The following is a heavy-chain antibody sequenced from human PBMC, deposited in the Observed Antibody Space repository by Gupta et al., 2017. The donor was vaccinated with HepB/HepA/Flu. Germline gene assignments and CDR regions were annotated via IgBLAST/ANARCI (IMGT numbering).Heavy chain of an antibody. CDR3: ARVREAGTGPELDYMDV. J-gene: IGHJ6*03. CDR2: IYYSGST. Sequence: QVQLQESGPGLVKPSETLSLTCTVSGGSISSYYWSWIRQPPGKGLEWIGYIYYSGSTNYNPSLKRRVTISVDTSKNQFSLKLSSVTAADTAVYYCARVREAGTGPELDYMDVWGKGTTVTVSS. D-gene: IGHD1-1*01. V-gene: IGHV4-59*01. CDR1: GGSISSYY.